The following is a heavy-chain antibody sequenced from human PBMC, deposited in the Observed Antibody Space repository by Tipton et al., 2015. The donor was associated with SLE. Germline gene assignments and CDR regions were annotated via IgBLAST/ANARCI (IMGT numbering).Heavy chain of an antibody. V-gene: IGHV3-53*05. CDR1: GFTVSSNY. CDR2: IYSGGST. CDR3: ARDRGSGWFDFDY. D-gene: IGHD6-19*01. Sequence: SLRLSCAASGFTVSSNYMSWVRQAPGKGLEWVSVIYSGGSTYYADSVKGQFTISRDNSKNTLYLQMNSLRAEDTAVYYCARDRGSGWFDFDYWGQGTLVTVSS. J-gene: IGHJ4*02.